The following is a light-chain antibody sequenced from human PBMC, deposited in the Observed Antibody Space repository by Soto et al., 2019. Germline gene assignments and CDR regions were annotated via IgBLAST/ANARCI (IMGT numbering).Light chain of an antibody. CDR1: QDIRNY. V-gene: IGKV1-6*01. CDR2: GAS. Sequence: AIQVTQSPTSLSASVGCRVTITCRSSQDIRNYLGWYQQKPGKAPQLLIYGASSLQRGVPSRFSGSGFGTDFTLTISSLQHEDSATYYCLQDRSHFWTFGQGTKVDIK. J-gene: IGKJ1*01. CDR3: LQDRSHFWT.